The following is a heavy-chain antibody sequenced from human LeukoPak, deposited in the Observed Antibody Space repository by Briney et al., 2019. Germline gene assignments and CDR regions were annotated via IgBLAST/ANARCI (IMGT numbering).Heavy chain of an antibody. J-gene: IGHJ3*02. D-gene: IGHD3-22*01. V-gene: IGHV1-69*13. CDR2: IIPIFGTA. Sequence: GASVKVSCKASGGTFSSYAISWVRQAPGQGLEWMGGIIPIFGTANYAQKFQGRVTITADESTSTAYMELSSLRSEDTAVYYCARGHRRRIVDYYDSSGSSAFDIWGQGTMVTVSS. CDR1: GGTFSSYA. CDR3: ARGHRRRIVDYYDSSGSSAFDI.